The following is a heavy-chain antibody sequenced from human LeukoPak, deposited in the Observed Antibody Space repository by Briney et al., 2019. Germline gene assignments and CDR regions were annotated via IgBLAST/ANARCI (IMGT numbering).Heavy chain of an antibody. CDR2: IYYSGST. J-gene: IGHJ4*02. CDR1: GGSISSYY. CDR3: ARADFWSGPVDY. Sequence: SETLSLTCTVSGGSISSYYWSWIRQPPGKGLEWIGYIYYSGSTNYNPSLKSRVTISVDTSKHQFSLKLSSVTAADTAVYYCARADFWSGPVDYWGQGTLVTVSS. D-gene: IGHD3-3*01. V-gene: IGHV4-59*01.